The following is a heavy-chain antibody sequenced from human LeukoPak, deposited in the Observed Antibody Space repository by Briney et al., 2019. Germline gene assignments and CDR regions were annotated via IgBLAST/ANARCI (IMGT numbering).Heavy chain of an antibody. J-gene: IGHJ6*03. CDR3: AKDGETGTAYYYYYMDV. D-gene: IGHD1-1*01. CDR1: GFAFDSYV. Sequence: GGSLRLSCVASGFAFDSYVMSWVRQTTGNGLEWVSAIGGSGGATYYADSVKGRFTISRDDSKNTLSLQMNSLRAEDTAVYYCAKDGETGTAYYYYYMDVWGKGTTVTVSS. CDR2: IGGSGGAT. V-gene: IGHV3-23*01.